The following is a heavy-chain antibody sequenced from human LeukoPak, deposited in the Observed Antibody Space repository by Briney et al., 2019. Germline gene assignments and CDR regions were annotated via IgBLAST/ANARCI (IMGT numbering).Heavy chain of an antibody. J-gene: IGHJ4*02. Sequence: GGSLRLSCAASGFTYDDYAMHWVRHAPGKGLEWVSGINWNSGSIGYADSVKGRFTISRDNAKNSLYLQMNSLRAEDTALYYCAKEIAAAEPYYFDYWGQGTLVTVSS. CDR2: INWNSGSI. CDR1: GFTYDDYA. CDR3: AKEIAAAEPYYFDY. V-gene: IGHV3-9*01. D-gene: IGHD6-13*01.